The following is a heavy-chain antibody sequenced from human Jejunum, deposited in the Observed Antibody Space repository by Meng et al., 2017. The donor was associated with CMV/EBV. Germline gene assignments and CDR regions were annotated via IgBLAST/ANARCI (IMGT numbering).Heavy chain of an antibody. D-gene: IGHD3-22*01. CDR2: ISHDETNE. CDR3: SRGAYYSDSSNFYGSED. J-gene: IGHJ4*02. V-gene: IGHV3-30*19. CDR1: AFPFSSYG. Sequence: HVQRVSSGXXXXXAXGSXRLSCSASAFPFSSYGMHWVRQAPGKGLEWVALISHDETNEYYADSVKGRFSISRDNSKKMLYLQMNSLRAEDTAIYYCSRGAYYSDSSNFYGSEDWGQGILVTVSS.